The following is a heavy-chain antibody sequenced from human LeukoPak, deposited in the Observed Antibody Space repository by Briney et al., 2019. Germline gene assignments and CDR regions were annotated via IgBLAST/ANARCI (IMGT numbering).Heavy chain of an antibody. CDR3: ARSRYCSSTSCYTGVRAFDI. Sequence: SETLSLTCTVSGGSISSGGYYWSWIRQPPGKELEWIGEINHSGSTNYNPSLKSRVTISVDTSKNQFSLKLSSVTAADTAVYYCARSRYCSSTSCYTGVRAFDIWGQGTMVTVSS. D-gene: IGHD2-2*02. V-gene: IGHV4-34*01. CDR2: INHSGST. CDR1: GGSISSGGYY. J-gene: IGHJ3*02.